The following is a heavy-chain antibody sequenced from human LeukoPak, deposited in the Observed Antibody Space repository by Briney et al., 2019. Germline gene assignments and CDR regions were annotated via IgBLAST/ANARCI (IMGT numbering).Heavy chain of an antibody. D-gene: IGHD3-10*01. Sequence: ASVKVSCKASGYTFTSYDINWVRQFTGQGLEWMGWMNPNSGSTGYAQKFQGRVTMTRNTSISTAYMELSSLRSEDTAVYYCARGPSRDYGSGSSWFDPWGQGTLVTVSS. V-gene: IGHV1-8*01. CDR3: ARGPSRDYGSGSSWFDP. CDR2: MNPNSGST. J-gene: IGHJ5*02. CDR1: GYTFTSYD.